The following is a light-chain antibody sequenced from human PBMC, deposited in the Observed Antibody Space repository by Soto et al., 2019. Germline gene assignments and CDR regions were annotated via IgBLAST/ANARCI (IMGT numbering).Light chain of an antibody. J-gene: IGLJ1*01. CDR2: EVS. CDR1: SSDIGVYNS. CDR3: SSYVSGATYV. Sequence: QSVLTQPSSLSVALGEPITISFTGTSSDIGVYNSVSWYQYHPGKVPRLLIFEVSDRPSGVSNRFSGSKSGNTASLTISGLQAEDEADYFCSSYVSGATYVFGTGTKVTVL. V-gene: IGLV2-14*01.